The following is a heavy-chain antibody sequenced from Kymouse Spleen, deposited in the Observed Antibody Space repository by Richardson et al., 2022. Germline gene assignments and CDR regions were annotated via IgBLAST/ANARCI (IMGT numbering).Heavy chain of an antibody. CDR1: GFTFSSYG. V-gene: IGHV3-30*18. CDR2: ISYDGSNK. D-gene: IGHD3-9*01. CDR3: AKGRYFDWLLLYYFDY. Sequence: QVQLVESGGGVVQPGRSLRLSCAASGFTFSSYGMHWVRQAPGKGLEWVAVISYDGSNKYYADSVKGRFTISRDNSKNTLYLQMNSLRAEDTAVYYCAKGRYFDWLLLYYFDYWGQGTLVTVSS. J-gene: IGHJ4*02.